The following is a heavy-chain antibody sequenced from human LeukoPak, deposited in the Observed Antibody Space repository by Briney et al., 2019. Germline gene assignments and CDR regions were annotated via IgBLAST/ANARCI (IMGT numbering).Heavy chain of an antibody. CDR2: INPSGGST. J-gene: IGHJ6*04. V-gene: IGHV1-46*01. CDR1: GYTFTSYY. Sequence: GASVKVSCKASGYTFTSYYMHWARQAPGQGLEWMGIINPSGGSTSYAQKFQGRVTMTRDTSTSTVYMELSSLRSEDTAVYYCARVVAPLGDYYYYYGMDVWGKGTTVTVSS. CDR3: ARVVAPLGDYYYYYGMDV. D-gene: IGHD2-15*01.